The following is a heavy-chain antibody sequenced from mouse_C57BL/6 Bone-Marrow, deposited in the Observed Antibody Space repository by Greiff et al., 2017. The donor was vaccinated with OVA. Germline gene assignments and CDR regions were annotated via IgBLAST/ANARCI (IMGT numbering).Heavy chain of an antibody. Sequence: QVQLKESGAELVKPGASVKLSCKASGYTFTSYWMHWVKQRPGQGLEWIGMIHPNSGSTNYNEKFKSKATLTVDKSSSTAYMQLSSLTSEDSAVYYCAPLLRYFDVWGTGTTVTVSS. CDR3: APLLRYFDV. CDR1: GYTFTSYW. CDR2: IHPNSGST. J-gene: IGHJ1*03. D-gene: IGHD2-3*01. V-gene: IGHV1-64*01.